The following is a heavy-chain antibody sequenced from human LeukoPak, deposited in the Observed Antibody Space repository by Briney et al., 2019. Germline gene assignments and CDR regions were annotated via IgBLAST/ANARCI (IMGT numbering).Heavy chain of an antibody. D-gene: IGHD6-19*01. J-gene: IGHJ4*02. Sequence: GGSLRFSCAASGFTFSSYSMNWVRQAPGEGLEWVSSISSSSSYIYYADSVKGRFTISRDNAKNSLNLQMNSLRAEDTAVYYCARVGVAVAGTGVDYWGQGTLVTVSS. CDR1: GFTFSSYS. CDR2: ISSSSSYI. CDR3: ARVGVAVAGTGVDY. V-gene: IGHV3-21*01.